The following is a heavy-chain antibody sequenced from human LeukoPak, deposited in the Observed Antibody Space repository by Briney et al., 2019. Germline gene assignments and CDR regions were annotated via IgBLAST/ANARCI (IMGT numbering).Heavy chain of an antibody. CDR1: GYTFTSYD. J-gene: IGHJ4*02. V-gene: IGHV1-8*01. D-gene: IGHD3-3*01. CDR2: MNPNSGNT. Sequence: ASVKVSCTASGYTFTSYDINWVRQATGQGLEWMGWMNPNSGNTGYAQKFQGRVTMTRNTSISTAYMELSSLRSEDTAVYYCARGWYYDFWSGYYTGFLLYDSSGYYFDYWGQGTLVTVSS. CDR3: ARGWYYDFWSGYYTGFLLYDSSGYYFDY.